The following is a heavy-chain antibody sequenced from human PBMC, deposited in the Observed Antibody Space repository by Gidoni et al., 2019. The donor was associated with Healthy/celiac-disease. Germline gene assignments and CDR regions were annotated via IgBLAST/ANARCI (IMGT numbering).Heavy chain of an antibody. V-gene: IGHV1-69*01. CDR3: ARVGCSGGSCYTPYAFDI. CDR1: GVTVSSYA. D-gene: IGHD2-15*01. J-gene: IGHJ3*02. Sequence: HVQLVQSGAEGKKRGSSLKVSCKAYGVTVSSYACRWVRQAPGPGTGGMGGIIPIFGQAHYAQKCQGRVTITADESTSTAYMELSSLRSADTAVYYCARVGCSGGSCYTPYAFDIWGQGTMVTVSS. CDR2: IIPIFGQA.